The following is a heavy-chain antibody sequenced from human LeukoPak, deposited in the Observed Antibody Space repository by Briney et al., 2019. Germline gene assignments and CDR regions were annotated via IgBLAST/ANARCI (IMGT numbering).Heavy chain of an antibody. CDR3: ARGGWYYYGSGSSNWFDP. V-gene: IGHV1-69*05. D-gene: IGHD3-10*01. J-gene: IGHJ5*02. CDR1: GGTFSSYA. Sequence: SVKVSCKASGGTFSSYAISWVRQAPGQGLEWMGRIIPTFGTANYAQKFQGRVTITTDESTSTAYMELSSLRSEDTAVYYCARGGWYYYGSGSSNWFDPWGQGTLVTVSS. CDR2: IIPTFGTA.